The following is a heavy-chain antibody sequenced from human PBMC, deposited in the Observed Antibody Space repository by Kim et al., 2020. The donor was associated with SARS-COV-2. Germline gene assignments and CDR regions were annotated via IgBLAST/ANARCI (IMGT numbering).Heavy chain of an antibody. V-gene: IGHV3-23*01. D-gene: IGHD3-22*01. Sequence: GGSLRLSCVTSGFRFSNYAMTWVRQAPGQGLEWVSAISGNGDNTYYADSVRGRFTISRDNSKNTLYLQLDSLRAEDTAVYYCAKDYSSAYFWYFDYWGQGTLVTVSS. J-gene: IGHJ4*02. CDR1: GFRFSNYA. CDR3: AKDYSSAYFWYFDY. CDR2: ISGNGDNT.